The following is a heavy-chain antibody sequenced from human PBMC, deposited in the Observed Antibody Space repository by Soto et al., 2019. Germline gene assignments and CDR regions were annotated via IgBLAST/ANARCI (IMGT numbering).Heavy chain of an antibody. CDR3: ARVRGTAGKRYFDY. Sequence: XETLSLTCTVSGCSIIAYYWDWMRQPPGKGLQWIGYTYYSGSTTYNPSLKSRVTISVDSSKNQFSLKLDSVTPADTAMYYCARVRGTAGKRYFDYWGPGTLVTVSS. D-gene: IGHD6-13*01. CDR2: TYYSGST. V-gene: IGHV4-59*01. CDR1: GCSIIAYY. J-gene: IGHJ4*02.